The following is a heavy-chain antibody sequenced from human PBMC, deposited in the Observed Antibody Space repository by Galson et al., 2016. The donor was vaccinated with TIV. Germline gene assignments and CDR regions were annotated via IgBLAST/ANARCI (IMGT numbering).Heavy chain of an antibody. V-gene: IGHV2-70*11. J-gene: IGHJ4*02. Sequence: PALVKPTQTLTLTCTFSGFSLDSDGMCVNWIRQPPGKSLEWLARIDWDDDKSYTSSLKTRHTISKDTSKNQVVLTMTNMDPVDTATYYCARISGYYDSSGHYIPRSFDYWGQGTLVTVSS. CDR1: GFSLDSDGMC. CDR3: ARISGYYDSSGHYIPRSFDY. CDR2: IDWDDDK. D-gene: IGHD3-22*01.